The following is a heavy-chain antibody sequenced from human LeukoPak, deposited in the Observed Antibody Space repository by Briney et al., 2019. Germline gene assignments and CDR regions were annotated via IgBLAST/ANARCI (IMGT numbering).Heavy chain of an antibody. CDR2: IYTSGST. CDR3: ATRYCSGGSCYLNY. D-gene: IGHD2-15*01. J-gene: IGHJ4*02. CDR1: GGSISSGSYY. Sequence: SQTLSLTRTVSGGSISSGSYYWSWIRQPAGKGQEWIGRIYTSGSTNYNPSLKSRVTISVDTSKNQFSLKLSSVTAADTAVYYCATRYCSGGSCYLNYWGQGTLVTVSS. V-gene: IGHV4-61*02.